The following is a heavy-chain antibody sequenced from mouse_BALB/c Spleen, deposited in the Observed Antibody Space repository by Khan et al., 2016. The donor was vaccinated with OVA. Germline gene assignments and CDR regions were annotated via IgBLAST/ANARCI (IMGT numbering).Heavy chain of an antibody. CDR1: GFSLTSNG. Sequence: VELVESGPGLVAPSQSLSITCTVSGFSLTSNGVSWVRQPPGKGLEWLGVIWGDGSINYHSVLKSRLSISKDNSKSQVFLKLNSLQTDDTATYYCTKLRVFYFDYWGQGTTLTVSS. CDR3: TKLRVFYFDY. V-gene: IGHV2-3*01. CDR2: IWGDGSI. J-gene: IGHJ2*01.